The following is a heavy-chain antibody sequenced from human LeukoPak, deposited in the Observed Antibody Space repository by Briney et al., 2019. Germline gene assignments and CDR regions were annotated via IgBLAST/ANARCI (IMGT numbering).Heavy chain of an antibody. V-gene: IGHV3-30*04. CDR3: AKDGRRLRSEGGIDY. CDR1: GFTFSSYA. J-gene: IGHJ4*02. CDR2: ISYDGSNK. D-gene: IGHD4-17*01. Sequence: GGSLRLSCAASGFTFSSYAMHWVRQAPGKGLEWVAVISYDGSNKYYADSVKGRFTISRDNSKNTLYLQMNSLRAEDTAVYYCAKDGRRLRSEGGIDYWGQGTLVTVSS.